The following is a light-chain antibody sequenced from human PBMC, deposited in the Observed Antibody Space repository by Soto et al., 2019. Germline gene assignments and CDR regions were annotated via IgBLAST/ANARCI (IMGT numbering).Light chain of an antibody. Sequence: EVVLTQSPGTVSLSPGERATLSCRASQSVTSNYLAWYQQKPGQAPRLLIYAASSRATGIPDRFSGSGSGTDFTLSISRLKPEDFAVYYCQQYGSSVTWTFGQGTKVESK. V-gene: IGKV3-20*01. CDR2: AAS. CDR3: QQYGSSVTWT. CDR1: QSVTSNY. J-gene: IGKJ1*01.